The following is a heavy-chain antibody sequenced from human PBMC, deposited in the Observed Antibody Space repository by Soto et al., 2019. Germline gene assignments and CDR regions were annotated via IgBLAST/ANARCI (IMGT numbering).Heavy chain of an antibody. CDR3: ATSLWFGTQPGI. J-gene: IGHJ4*02. Sequence: PSETLSLTCAVYGGSFSNNYWTWFRQPPGKGLEWIGEISPSGTTKYIPSLKGRGTISVDTSRKQFFLKVTSVSAADTAVYYCATSLWFGTQPGIWGPGTLVTVSS. CDR1: GGSFSNNY. V-gene: IGHV4-34*01. CDR2: ISPSGTT. D-gene: IGHD3-10*01.